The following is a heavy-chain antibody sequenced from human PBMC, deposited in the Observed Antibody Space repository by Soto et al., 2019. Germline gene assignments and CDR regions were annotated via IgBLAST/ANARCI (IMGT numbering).Heavy chain of an antibody. D-gene: IGHD6-19*01. V-gene: IGHV1-3*01. Sequence: ASVKVSCKASGYSFRNFGMHWVRQAPGQRLEWMGWINVGNGNTAYSQKFQGRVTITRDTSASTAYVEVNSLSSEDTAVFYCGSANIYGGGCYCYAMDVWGQGTTVTVSS. J-gene: IGHJ6*02. CDR1: GYSFRNFG. CDR2: INVGNGNT. CDR3: GSANIYGGGCYCYAMDV.